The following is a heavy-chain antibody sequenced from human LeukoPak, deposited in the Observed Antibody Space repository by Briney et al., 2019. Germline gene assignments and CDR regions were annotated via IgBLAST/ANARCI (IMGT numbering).Heavy chain of an antibody. J-gene: IGHJ4*02. Sequence: SETLSLTCAVYGGSFSGDYWSWIRQPPGKGLEWIGEINHSGSTDYNPSLKSRVTISVDTSKNQFSLKLSSVTAADTAVYYCARGPTKEDIVVVPAAGFDYWGQGTLVTVSS. CDR2: INHSGST. CDR1: GGSFSGDY. V-gene: IGHV4-34*01. D-gene: IGHD2-2*01. CDR3: ARGPTKEDIVVVPAAGFDY.